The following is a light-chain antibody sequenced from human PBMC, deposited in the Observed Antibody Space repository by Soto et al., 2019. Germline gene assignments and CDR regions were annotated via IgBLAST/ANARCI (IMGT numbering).Light chain of an antibody. Sequence: IQLTQSPSSLSASVGDRVTITCRASQGISSYLAWYQQKPGKAPKLLIYGASTLDGGVPFRFSGSGSGTDFTLIISSVQPEDFATYYCQQLNNYPITFGQGTRLEIK. J-gene: IGKJ5*01. CDR1: QGISSY. CDR3: QQLNNYPIT. CDR2: GAS. V-gene: IGKV1-9*01.